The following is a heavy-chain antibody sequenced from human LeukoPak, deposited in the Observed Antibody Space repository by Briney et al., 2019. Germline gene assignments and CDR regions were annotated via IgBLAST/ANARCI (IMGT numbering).Heavy chain of an antibody. V-gene: IGHV3-21*01. CDR3: ARVGGYCSGGSCYFFDY. CDR1: GFTFSSYS. J-gene: IGHJ4*02. D-gene: IGHD2-15*01. CDR2: ISSSSSYI. Sequence: GGSPRLSCAASGFTFSSYSMNWVRQAPGKGLEWVSSISSSSSYIYYADSVKGRFTISRDNAKNLLYLQMNSLRAEDTAVYYCARVGGYCSGGSCYFFDYWGQGTLVTVSS.